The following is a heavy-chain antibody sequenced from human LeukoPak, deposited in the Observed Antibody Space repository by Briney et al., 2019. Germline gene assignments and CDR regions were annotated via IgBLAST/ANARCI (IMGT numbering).Heavy chain of an antibody. Sequence: GGSLRLSCAASGFTFSDYYMSWIRQAPGKGLEWVSYISSSGSTIYYADSVKGRFTISRDNAKNSLYQQMNSLRAEDTAVYYCARAGIYSSSWWGVLDYWGQGTLVTVSS. CDR2: ISSSGSTI. CDR1: GFTFSDYY. V-gene: IGHV3-11*01. J-gene: IGHJ4*02. D-gene: IGHD6-13*01. CDR3: ARAGIYSSSWWGVLDY.